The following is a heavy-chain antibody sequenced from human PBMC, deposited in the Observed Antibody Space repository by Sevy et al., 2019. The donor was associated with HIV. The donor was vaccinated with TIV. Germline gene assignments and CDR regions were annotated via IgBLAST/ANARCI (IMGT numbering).Heavy chain of an antibody. CDR3: ARLQYYDSSGASDY. D-gene: IGHD3-22*01. J-gene: IGHJ4*02. Sequence: SETLSLTCTVSVGSISSYYWSWIRQPPGKGLEWIGYIYYSGSTNYNPSLKSRVTISVDTSKNQFSLKLSSVTAADTAVYYCARLQYYDSSGASDYWGQGTLVTVSS. CDR1: VGSISSYY. V-gene: IGHV4-59*12. CDR2: IYYSGST.